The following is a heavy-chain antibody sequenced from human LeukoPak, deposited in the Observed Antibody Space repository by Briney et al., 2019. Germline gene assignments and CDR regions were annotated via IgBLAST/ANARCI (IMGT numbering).Heavy chain of an antibody. Sequence: GASVKLSCKASGYSFRDYYIHWVRQAPGKGLEWMGRVDPEDNEIIYAEKFQGRVTITADTSTDTGYMEMSRLSSDDTAVYYCVTDREPVTTTPERFDPWGQGTLVTVSS. CDR2: VDPEDNEI. CDR1: GYSFRDYY. V-gene: IGHV1-69-2*01. D-gene: IGHD3-22*01. J-gene: IGHJ5*02. CDR3: VTDREPVTTTPERFDP.